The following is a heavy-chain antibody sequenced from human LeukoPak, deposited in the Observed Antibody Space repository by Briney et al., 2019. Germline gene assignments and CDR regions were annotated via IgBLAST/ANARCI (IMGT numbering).Heavy chain of an antibody. Sequence: GGSLRLSCAASGFSFSSYWMHWVRQAPGTGLVWVSRIKSDGSTTNYADFVKGRFTISRDNAKNTLYLQMNSLRAEDTAVYYCARDVGYYGSGSYYVDHWGQGALVTVSS. CDR3: ARDVGYYGSGSYYVDH. D-gene: IGHD3-10*01. V-gene: IGHV3-74*01. CDR2: IKSDGSTT. CDR1: GFSFSSYW. J-gene: IGHJ4*02.